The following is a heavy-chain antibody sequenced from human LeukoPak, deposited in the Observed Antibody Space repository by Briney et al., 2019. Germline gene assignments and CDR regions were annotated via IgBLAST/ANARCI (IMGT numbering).Heavy chain of an antibody. V-gene: IGHV1-2*02. Sequence: ASVKVSCKTSGSTFTDYYMHWVRPAPGQGLEWMGWINPNSGGTNSAQKFQGRVTMTRDTSISTAYMELSRMRSDDTAVYYCAREVNGVVADYWGRGTLVTVS. CDR3: AREVNGVVADY. CDR2: INPNSGGT. D-gene: IGHD2-15*01. CDR1: GSTFTDYY. J-gene: IGHJ4*02.